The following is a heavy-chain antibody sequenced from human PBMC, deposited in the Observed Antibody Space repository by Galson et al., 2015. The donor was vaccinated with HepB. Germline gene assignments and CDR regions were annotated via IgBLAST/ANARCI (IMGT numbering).Heavy chain of an antibody. CDR3: ARDREYYYGSGGDDAFDI. D-gene: IGHD3-10*01. Sequence: SVKVSCKASGYTFTSYYMHWVRQAPGQGLEWMGIINPSGGSTSYAQKFQGRVTMTRDTSTSTVYMELSSLRSEDTAVYYCARDREYYYGSGGDDAFDIWGQGTMVTVSS. CDR2: INPSGGST. J-gene: IGHJ3*02. V-gene: IGHV1-46*01. CDR1: GYTFTSYY.